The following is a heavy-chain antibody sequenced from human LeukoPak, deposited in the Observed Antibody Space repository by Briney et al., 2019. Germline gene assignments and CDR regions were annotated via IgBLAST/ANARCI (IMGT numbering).Heavy chain of an antibody. D-gene: IGHD2-2*01. J-gene: IGHJ4*02. Sequence: PGGSLRLSCAASGFTFSSYGMHWVRQAPGKGLEWVAIIWNDGSNKYYADSVKGRFTISRDNSKNTLYPQMNSLRAEDTAVYYCAREYCSSTSCPFDYWGQGILVTVSS. CDR1: GFTFSSYG. V-gene: IGHV3-33*01. CDR2: IWNDGSNK. CDR3: AREYCSSTSCPFDY.